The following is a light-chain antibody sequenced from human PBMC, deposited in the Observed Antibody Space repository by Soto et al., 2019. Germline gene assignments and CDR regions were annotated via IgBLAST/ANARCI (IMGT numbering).Light chain of an antibody. CDR1: GNDVGAYNY. Sequence: QSALTQPRSVSGSPGQSVTISCTGTGNDVGAYNYVSWYQQHPGRPPKLLIYGVVRWPSGVPDRFSGSKSGNTASLTISGLQAEDEADYFCCSYAGGNNFVFGTGTRSPS. CDR2: GVV. V-gene: IGLV2-11*01. J-gene: IGLJ1*01. CDR3: CSYAGGNNFV.